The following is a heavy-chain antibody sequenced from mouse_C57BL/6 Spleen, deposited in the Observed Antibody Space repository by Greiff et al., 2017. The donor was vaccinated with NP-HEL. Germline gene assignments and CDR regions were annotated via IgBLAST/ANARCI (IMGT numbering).Heavy chain of an antibody. D-gene: IGHD1-1*01. V-gene: IGHV3-6*01. J-gene: IGHJ4*01. CDR2: ISYDGSN. CDR3: ARGSRFYAMDY. CDR1: GYSITSGYY. Sequence: EVKLQESGPGLVKPSQSLSLTCSVTGYSITSGYYWNWIRQFPGNKLEWMGYISYDGSNNYNPSLKNRISITRDTSKNQFFLKLNSVTTEDTATYYCARGSRFYAMDYWGQGTSVTVSS.